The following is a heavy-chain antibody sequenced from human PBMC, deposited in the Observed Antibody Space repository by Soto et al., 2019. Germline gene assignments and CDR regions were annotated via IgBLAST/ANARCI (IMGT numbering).Heavy chain of an antibody. D-gene: IGHD3-16*02. V-gene: IGHV3-74*01. CDR1: GFTFSSYW. CDR3: ARRGTFGGVIALDY. J-gene: IGHJ4*02. Sequence: GGSLSLSCAASGFTFSSYWMHWVRQAPGKGLVWVSRINSDGSRTSYADSVKGRFTISRDNAKNTLYLQMNSLRAEDTAVYYCARRGTFGGVIALDYWGQGTLGTVSS. CDR2: INSDGSRT.